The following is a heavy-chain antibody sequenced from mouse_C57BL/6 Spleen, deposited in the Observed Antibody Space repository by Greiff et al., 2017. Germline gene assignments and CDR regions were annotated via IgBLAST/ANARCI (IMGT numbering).Heavy chain of an antibody. CDR1: GFNIKNTY. J-gene: IGHJ4*01. V-gene: IGHV14-3*01. D-gene: IGHD1-1*01. CDR3: ARSDYYGSSYGGAMDY. CDR2: IDPANGNT. Sequence: EVQLVESVAELVRPGASVKLSCTASGFNIKNTYMHWVKQRPEQGLEWIGRIDPANGNTKYAPKFQGKATITADTSSNTAYLQLSSLTSEDTAIYYCARSDYYGSSYGGAMDYWGQGTSVTVSS.